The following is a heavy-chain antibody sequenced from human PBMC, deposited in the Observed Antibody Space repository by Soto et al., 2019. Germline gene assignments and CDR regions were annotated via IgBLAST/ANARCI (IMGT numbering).Heavy chain of an antibody. J-gene: IGHJ6*02. Sequence: GGSLRLSCAASGFTFSDYYMSWIRQAPGKGLEWVSYISSSSSYTNYADSVKGRFTISRDNAKNSLYLQMNSLRAEDTAVYYCARVPDVQLERPYGMDVWVQGTTVTVSS. V-gene: IGHV3-11*05. CDR2: ISSSSSYT. D-gene: IGHD1-1*01. CDR3: ARVPDVQLERPYGMDV. CDR1: GFTFSDYY.